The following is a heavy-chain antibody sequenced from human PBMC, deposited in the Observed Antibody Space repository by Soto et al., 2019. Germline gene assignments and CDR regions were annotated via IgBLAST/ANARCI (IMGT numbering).Heavy chain of an antibody. V-gene: IGHV1-69*12. CDR3: ARPRSLSYGDYAFVPLDY. CDR1: GGTFSSYA. CDR2: IIPIFGTA. J-gene: IGHJ4*02. Sequence: QVQLVQSGAAVKKPGSSVKVSCKASGGTFSSYAISWVRQAPGQGLEWMGGIIPIFGTANYAQKFQGRVTITADESTSAAYMELSSLRSEDTAVYYCARPRSLSYGDYAFVPLDYWGQGTLVTVSS. D-gene: IGHD4-17*01.